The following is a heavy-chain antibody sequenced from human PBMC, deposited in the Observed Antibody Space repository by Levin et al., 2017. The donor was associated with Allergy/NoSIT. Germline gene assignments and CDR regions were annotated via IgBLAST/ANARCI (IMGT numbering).Heavy chain of an antibody. V-gene: IGHV1-2*02. CDR1: GYTFTDYY. CDR3: ASISYDSSGYYSEEVDY. J-gene: IGHJ4*02. CDR2: INPNSGGT. D-gene: IGHD3-22*01. Sequence: ASVKVSCKASGYTFTDYYMHWVRQAPGQGLEWMGWINPNSGGTNYAQKFQGRVTMTRDTSISTAYMELSSLRSDDTAVYYCASISYDSSGYYSEEVDYWGQGTLVTVSS.